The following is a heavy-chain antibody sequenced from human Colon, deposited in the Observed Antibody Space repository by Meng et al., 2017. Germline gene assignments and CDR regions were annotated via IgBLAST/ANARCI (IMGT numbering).Heavy chain of an antibody. J-gene: IGHJ4*02. Sequence: GGLLRPSCAAPGLTFGNAGMTWVRPAPGKGLVWVGRMKSKTDGGTTDNAATVTGRFTISRDDSRNTLYLKMNRLRTEDTGLYYCTSYGYRSGWYYFDQWGQGTLVTVSS. CDR1: GLTFGNAG. D-gene: IGHD6-19*01. CDR3: TSYGYRSGWYYFDQ. CDR2: MKSKTDGGTT. V-gene: IGHV3-15*01.